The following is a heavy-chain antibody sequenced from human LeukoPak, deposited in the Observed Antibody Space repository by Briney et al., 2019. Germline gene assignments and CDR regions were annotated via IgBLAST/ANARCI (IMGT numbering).Heavy chain of an antibody. CDR2: FYYSGNT. Sequence: SETLSLTCTVSGGSISSYYWSWIRQPPGKGLEWIGHFYYSGNTNYNPSLKSRVTISVDTSKNQFSLKLSSVTAADTAVYYCARGLRTNAFDYWGQGTRVTVSS. V-gene: IGHV4-59*01. CDR1: GGSISSYY. CDR3: ARGLRTNAFDY. D-gene: IGHD1/OR15-1a*01. J-gene: IGHJ4*02.